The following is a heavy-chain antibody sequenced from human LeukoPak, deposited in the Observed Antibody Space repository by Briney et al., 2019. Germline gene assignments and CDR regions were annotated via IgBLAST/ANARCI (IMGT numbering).Heavy chain of an antibody. CDR1: GFTFDDYA. Sequence: GGTLRLSCAASGFTFDDYAMHWVRQAPGKGLEWVSGISWNSGSIGYADSVKGRSTISRDNAKNSLYLQMNSLRAEDTALYYCARVTMKYYYYYYMDVWGKGTTVTISS. CDR3: ARVTMKYYYYYYMDV. V-gene: IGHV3-9*01. D-gene: IGHD4/OR15-4a*01. CDR2: ISWNSGSI. J-gene: IGHJ6*03.